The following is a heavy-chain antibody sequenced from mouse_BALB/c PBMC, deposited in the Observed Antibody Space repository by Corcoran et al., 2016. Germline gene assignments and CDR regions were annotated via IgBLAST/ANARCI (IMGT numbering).Heavy chain of an antibody. CDR1: GYSITSGYY. V-gene: IGHV3-6*02. D-gene: IGHD4-1*01. CDR2: ISYDGSN. Sequence: DVQLQVSGPGLVKPSQSLSLTCSVTGYSITSGYYWNWIRQFPGNKLEWMGYISYDGSNNYNPSLKNRISITRDTSKNQFFLKLNSVTTEDTATYYCARALGRWYFDVWGAGTTVTVSS. J-gene: IGHJ1*01. CDR3: ARALGRWYFDV.